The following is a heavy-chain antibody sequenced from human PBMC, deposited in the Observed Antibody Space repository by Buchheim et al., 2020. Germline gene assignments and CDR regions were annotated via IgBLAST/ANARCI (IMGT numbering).Heavy chain of an antibody. CDR1: GGSIGSSSYY. V-gene: IGHV4-39*01. Sequence: QLQLQESGPGLVKPSETLSLTCTVSGGSIGSSSYYWGWIRQPPGKGLEWIGSIYYSGRTYYNPSLKSRVTISVDTSKNQFSLKLSSVTAADTAVYYCARQYSGSFWKYFDLWGRGTL. CDR2: IYYSGRT. J-gene: IGHJ2*01. CDR3: ARQYSGSFWKYFDL. D-gene: IGHD1-26*01.